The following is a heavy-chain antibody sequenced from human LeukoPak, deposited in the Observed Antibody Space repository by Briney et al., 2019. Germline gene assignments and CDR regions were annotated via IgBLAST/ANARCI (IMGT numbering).Heavy chain of an antibody. J-gene: IGHJ4*02. V-gene: IGHV4-38-2*02. Sequence: SETLSLTCTVFGYSITSAYYWGWIRQPPGKGLEWIGSIYHSGSTYYNPSLKSRVTISVDTSKNQFSLKLSSVTAADTAVYYCARDMYYYDSSGYYRFDYWGQGTLVTVSS. CDR3: ARDMYYYDSSGYYRFDY. D-gene: IGHD3-22*01. CDR1: GYSITSAYY. CDR2: IYHSGST.